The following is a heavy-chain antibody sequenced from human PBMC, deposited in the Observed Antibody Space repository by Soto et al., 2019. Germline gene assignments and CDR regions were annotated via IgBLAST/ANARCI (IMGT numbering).Heavy chain of an antibody. D-gene: IGHD3-3*01. J-gene: IGHJ6*02. V-gene: IGHV1-69*13. CDR1: GGAFSSYA. CDR2: IIPIFGTA. Sequence: GASVKVSYKASGGAFSSYAISRVLEAPGQELEWMGGIIPIFGTANYAQKFQGRVTITADESTSPAYMELSSLRSEDTAVYYCATLPYDFNPIGHYYYYGMDVWGQGTTVTVSS. CDR3: ATLPYDFNPIGHYYYYGMDV.